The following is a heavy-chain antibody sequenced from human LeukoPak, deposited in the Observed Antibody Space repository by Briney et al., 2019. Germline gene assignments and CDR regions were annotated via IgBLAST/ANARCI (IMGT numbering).Heavy chain of an antibody. J-gene: IGHJ3*02. CDR1: GYTFTNYD. V-gene: IGHV1-18*01. D-gene: IGHD5-18*01. CDR2: ISAYNGNT. Sequence: GASVKVSCKASGYTFTNYDITWVRQAPGQGLEWVGWISAYNGNTNYAQKVQGRVTMTTDTSTTTAYMELRSLRSDDTAVYYCARGKTALVVGNDAFDIWGQGTMVTVSP. CDR3: ARGKTALVVGNDAFDI.